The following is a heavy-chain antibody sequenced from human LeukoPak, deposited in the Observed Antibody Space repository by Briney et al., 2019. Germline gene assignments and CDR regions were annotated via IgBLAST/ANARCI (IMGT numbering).Heavy chain of an antibody. V-gene: IGHV1-69*13. CDR1: GGTFSSYA. CDR3: ARGIPIHRYYYDSSGYPARAFDI. CDR2: IIHIFGTA. J-gene: IGHJ3*02. Sequence: SVKVSCKASGGTFSSYAISWVRQAPGQGLEWMGGIIHIFGTANYAQKFQGRVTITADESTSTAYMELSSLRSEDTAVYYCARGIPIHRYYYDSSGYPARAFDIWGQGTMVTVSS. D-gene: IGHD3-22*01.